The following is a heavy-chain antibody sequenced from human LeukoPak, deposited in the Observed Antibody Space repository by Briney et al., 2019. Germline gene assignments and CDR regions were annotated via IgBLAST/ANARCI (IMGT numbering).Heavy chain of an antibody. Sequence: GGSLRLSCAASGLTFSSHWMHWVRQAPGKGLEWVANIKQDGSEIYYVDSVKGRFTISRDNAKNSLYLQMNSLRAEDTAVYYCARDKVVGATIFDYWGQGTLVTVSS. CDR3: ARDKVVGATIFDY. J-gene: IGHJ4*02. V-gene: IGHV3-7*03. D-gene: IGHD1-26*01. CDR2: IKQDGSEI. CDR1: GLTFSSHW.